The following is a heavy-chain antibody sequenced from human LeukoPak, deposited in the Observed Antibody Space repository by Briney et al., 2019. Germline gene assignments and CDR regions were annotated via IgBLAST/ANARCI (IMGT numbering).Heavy chain of an antibody. Sequence: PGGSLRLSCAASGFTVSSNYMSWVRQAPGRGLEWVSVIYSGGSTYYADSVKGRFTISRDNSKNTLYLQMNSLRAEDTAVYYCARGDSSWYHFDYWGQGTLLTVSS. CDR2: IYSGGST. CDR1: GFTVSSNY. D-gene: IGHD6-13*01. V-gene: IGHV3-53*01. J-gene: IGHJ4*02. CDR3: ARGDSSWYHFDY.